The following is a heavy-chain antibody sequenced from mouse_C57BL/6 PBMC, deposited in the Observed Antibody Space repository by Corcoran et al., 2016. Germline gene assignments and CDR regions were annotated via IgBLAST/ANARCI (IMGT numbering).Heavy chain of an antibody. CDR1: GYTFTDYN. D-gene: IGHD2-2*01. J-gene: IGHJ2*01. V-gene: IGHV1-18*01. CDR3: AREWLRRFDY. Sequence: EVQLQQSGPELVKPGASVKIPCKASGYTFTDYNMDWVKQSHGKSLEWIGDINPNNGGTIYNQKFKGKATLTSDTSSSTAYMQLSSLTSEDSAIYFCAREWLRRFDYWGQGTTLTVSS. CDR2: INPNNGGT.